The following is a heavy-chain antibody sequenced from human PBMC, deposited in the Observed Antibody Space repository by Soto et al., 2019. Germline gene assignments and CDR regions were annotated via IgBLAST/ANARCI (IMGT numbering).Heavy chain of an antibody. J-gene: IGHJ5*02. CDR2: IIPIFGTA. V-gene: IGHV1-69*13. CDR1: GGTFSSYA. CDR3: ARRAHRYGLNNWFEP. Sequence: SVKVSCKASGGTFSSYAISWVRQAPGQGLEWMGGIIPIFGTANYAQKFQGRVTITADESTSTAYMELSSLTAEDAAVYDCARRAHRYGLNNWFEPWGQGTLVTVSS. D-gene: IGHD4-17*01.